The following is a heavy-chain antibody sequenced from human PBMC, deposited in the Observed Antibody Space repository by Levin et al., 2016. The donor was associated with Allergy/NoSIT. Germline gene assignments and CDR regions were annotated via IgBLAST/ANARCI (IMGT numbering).Heavy chain of an antibody. Sequence: GESLKISCAASGFTFSSYAMSWVRQAPGKGLEWVSAISGSGGSTYYADSVKGRFTISRDNSKNTLYLQMNSLRAEDTAVYYCAKDLYYYGSGSSHMDVWGQGTTVTVSS. J-gene: IGHJ6*02. CDR3: AKDLYYYGSGSSHMDV. V-gene: IGHV3-23*01. CDR1: GFTFSSYA. CDR2: ISGSGGST. D-gene: IGHD3-10*01.